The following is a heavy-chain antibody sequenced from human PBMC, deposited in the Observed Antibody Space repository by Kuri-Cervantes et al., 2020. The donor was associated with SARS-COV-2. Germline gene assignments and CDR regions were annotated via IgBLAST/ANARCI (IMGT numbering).Heavy chain of an antibody. V-gene: IGHV4-61*08. CDR2: IYYSGST. J-gene: IGHJ4*02. Sequence: GSLRLSCTVSGGSISSGDYYWSWIRQPPGKGLEWIGYIYYSGSTYYNPSLKSRVTISVDTSKNQFSLKLSSVTAADTAVYYCARDSPEYSSSSSVPFDYWGQGTLVTVSS. CDR1: GGSISSGDYY. CDR3: ARDSPEYSSSSSVPFDY. D-gene: IGHD6-6*01.